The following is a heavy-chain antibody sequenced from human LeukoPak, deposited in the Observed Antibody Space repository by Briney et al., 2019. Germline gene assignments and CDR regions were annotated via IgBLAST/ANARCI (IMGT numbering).Heavy chain of an antibody. J-gene: IGHJ4*02. CDR1: GGSISSYY. D-gene: IGHD3-3*01. CDR3: ARATIYDFWSGYYVLGYFDY. V-gene: IGHV4-4*07. CDR2: IYTSGST. Sequence: SETLSLTCTVSGGSISSYYWSWIRQPAGKGLEWIGRIYTSGSTNYNPSLKSRVTISVDTSKNQFSLKLSSVTAADTAVYYCARATIYDFWSGYYVLGYFDYWGQGTLVTVSS.